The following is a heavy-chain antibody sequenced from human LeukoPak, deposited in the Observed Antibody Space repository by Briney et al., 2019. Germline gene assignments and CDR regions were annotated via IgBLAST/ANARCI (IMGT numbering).Heavy chain of an antibody. J-gene: IGHJ4*02. CDR2: ISAYNGNT. CDR1: GYTFTSYG. V-gene: IGHV1-18*01. Sequence: VASVKVSCKASGYTFTSYGISWVRQAPGQGLEWMGWISAYNGNTNYTQKLQGRVSMTTDTSTSTAYMELRSLRSDDTAVYYCARGRYSSSWYRRRGYFDYWGQGTLVTVSS. D-gene: IGHD6-13*01. CDR3: ARGRYSSSWYRRRGYFDY.